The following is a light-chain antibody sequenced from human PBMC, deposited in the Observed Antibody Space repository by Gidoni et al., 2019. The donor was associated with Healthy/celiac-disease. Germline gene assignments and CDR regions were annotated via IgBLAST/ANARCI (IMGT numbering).Light chain of an antibody. V-gene: IGKV1-39*01. CDR2: AAS. CDR1: QSISSY. CDR3: QQSYSTPLT. J-gene: IGKJ4*01. Sequence: DIQMTQSPSSLSASVGDRVTITCQASQSISSYLNWYQQKPGKAPKLLIYAASRLQSGVPSRFSGSGSGTDFTLTISSLQPEDFATYYCQQSYSTPLTFGGGTKVEIK.